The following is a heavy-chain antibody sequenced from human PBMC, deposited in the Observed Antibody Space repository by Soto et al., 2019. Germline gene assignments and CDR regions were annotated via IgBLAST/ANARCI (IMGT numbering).Heavy chain of an antibody. J-gene: IGHJ4*02. CDR3: AREYYYDSSGFDY. Sequence: QVQVQDSGPGLVNPSQSLSLTCTVSGVSISSGGYYWTWIRQHPQKGLEWIGHIYYSGSTYYNPSLKSRVTVSVDTSKNQFSLKLSSVTAADTAVYYCAREYYYDSSGFDYWGQGTLVTVSS. CDR2: IYYSGST. CDR1: GVSISSGGYY. V-gene: IGHV4-31*03. D-gene: IGHD3-22*01.